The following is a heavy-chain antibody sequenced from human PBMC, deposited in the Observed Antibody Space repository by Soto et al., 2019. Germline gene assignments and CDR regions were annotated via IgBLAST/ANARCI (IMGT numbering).Heavy chain of an antibody. V-gene: IGHV4-59*08. Sequence: SETLSLTCTVSGGSISSYYWSWIRQPPGKGLEWIGYIYYSGSTNYNPSLKSRVTISVDTSKNQFSLKLSSVTAADTAVYYCARRGSTSSYYMDVWGKGTTVTVSS. J-gene: IGHJ6*03. CDR3: ARRGSTSSYYMDV. CDR2: IYYSGST. D-gene: IGHD2-2*01. CDR1: GGSISSYY.